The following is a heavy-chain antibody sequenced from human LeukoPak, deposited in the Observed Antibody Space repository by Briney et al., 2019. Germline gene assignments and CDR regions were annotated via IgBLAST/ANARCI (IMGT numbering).Heavy chain of an antibody. CDR3: ARGVYGSGRRYYYYYYMDV. Sequence: SVKVSRKASGYTFTSYGISWVRQAPGQGLDWMGWISVYNGKTDYAQKLQGIVTMTTDTSTSTAYMELRSLRYDDTAVYYCARGVYGSGRRYYYYYYMDVWGKGTTVTVSS. CDR1: GYTFTSYG. J-gene: IGHJ6*03. V-gene: IGHV1-18*01. D-gene: IGHD3-10*01. CDR2: ISVYNGKT.